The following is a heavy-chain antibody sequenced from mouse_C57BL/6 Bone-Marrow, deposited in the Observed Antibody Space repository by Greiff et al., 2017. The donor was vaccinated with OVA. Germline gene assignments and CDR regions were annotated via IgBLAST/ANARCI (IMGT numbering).Heavy chain of an antibody. CDR1: GYTFTSYW. CDR3: ARGGFYYSNYVGWDFDV. D-gene: IGHD2-5*01. J-gene: IGHJ1*03. CDR2: IHPNSGST. Sequence: QVQLQQPGAELVKPGASVKLSCKTSGYTFTSYWMHWVKQRPGQGLEWIGMIHPNSGSTNYNEKFKSKATLTVDKSSSTAYMQLSSLTSEDSAVYYSARGGFYYSNYVGWDFDVWGTGTTVTVSS. V-gene: IGHV1-64*01.